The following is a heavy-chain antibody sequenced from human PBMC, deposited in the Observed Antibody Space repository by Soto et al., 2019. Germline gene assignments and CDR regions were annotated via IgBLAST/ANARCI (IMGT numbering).Heavy chain of an antibody. CDR2: ITGSGSAT. J-gene: IGHJ5*02. D-gene: IGHD6-19*01. Sequence: QPVGSLRLSCVPSGFTFSSYAMSWVRQAPGKGLEWVSSITGSGSATYHAASVEGRFTISRDNAKNTLYLQMTSLRAEDSAIYYCAKSSGWYVNNWLDPWGQGTLVTVSS. CDR1: GFTFSSYA. CDR3: AKSSGWYVNNWLDP. V-gene: IGHV3-23*01.